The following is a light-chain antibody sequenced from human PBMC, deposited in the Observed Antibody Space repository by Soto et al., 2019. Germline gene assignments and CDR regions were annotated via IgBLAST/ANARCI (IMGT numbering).Light chain of an antibody. CDR3: SSYTSSSSRV. Sequence: QSVLTQPASVSGSPGQSITISCTGTSSDVGGYNYVSWYQHYPGKAPKLMIYDVSTRPSGVSNRFSGSKSGNTASLTISGLQAEDEADYYCSSYTSSSSRVFGGGTKLTVL. J-gene: IGLJ2*01. CDR1: SSDVGGYNY. CDR2: DVS. V-gene: IGLV2-14*03.